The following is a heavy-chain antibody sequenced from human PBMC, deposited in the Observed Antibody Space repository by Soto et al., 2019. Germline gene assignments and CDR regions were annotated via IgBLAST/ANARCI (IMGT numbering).Heavy chain of an antibody. D-gene: IGHD2-15*01. CDR2: IVPLSDRT. V-gene: IGHV1-69*01. CDR3: ARTSGRDCHSGGGCFSLDV. J-gene: IGHJ4*02. Sequence: QVQLVQSGAEVKKPGSSLKVSCKVFGESLNSNPIGWVRQAPGQGLEWVGGIVPLSDRTNYAQELQGRVTVTADGSTSTVYMELSHLKHDDTAVYYCARTSGRDCHSGGGCFSLDVWGQGSLITVSS. CDR1: GESLNSNP.